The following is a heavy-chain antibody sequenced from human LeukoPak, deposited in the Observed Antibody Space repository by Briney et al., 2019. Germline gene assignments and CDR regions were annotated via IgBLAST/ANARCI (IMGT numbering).Heavy chain of an antibody. CDR3: ARDGGYYFDY. D-gene: IGHD3-16*01. J-gene: IGHJ4*02. V-gene: IGHV3-30*04. Sequence: PGGSLRLSCAASGFTFSSYAMSWVRQAPGKGLERVAVISYDGSNKNYADSVKGRFTISRDNSKNTLYLQMNSLRAEDTAVYYCARDGGYYFDYWGQGTLVTVSS. CDR1: GFTFSSYA. CDR2: ISYDGSNK.